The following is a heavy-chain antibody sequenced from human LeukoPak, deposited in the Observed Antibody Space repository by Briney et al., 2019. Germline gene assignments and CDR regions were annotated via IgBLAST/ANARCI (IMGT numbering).Heavy chain of an antibody. V-gene: IGHV4-4*07. CDR2: ISTSGST. CDR1: GDSISNFY. D-gene: IGHD2-2*01. CDR3: AKYVPPATYYFDS. Sequence: SETLSLTCTVSGDSISNFYWSWIRQPAGKGLEWIGRISTSGSTNYNPSLKSRVTMSVGTSKNQFSLKLTSVTAADTAVYYCAKYVPPATYYFDSWGQGTLVTVSS. J-gene: IGHJ4*02.